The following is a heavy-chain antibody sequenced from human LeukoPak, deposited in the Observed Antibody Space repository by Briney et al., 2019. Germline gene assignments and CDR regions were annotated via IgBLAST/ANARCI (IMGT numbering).Heavy chain of an antibody. Sequence: GGSLRLSCAASGFTFSSYAMTWVRQAPGKGLEWVSTITDSVSGGSTYYADSVKGRFTISRDNSKNTLYLQMNSLRAEDTAVYYCARVRGYYDSSGYGFDYWGQGTLVTVSS. CDR1: GFTFSSYA. CDR2: ITDSVSGGST. V-gene: IGHV3-23*01. D-gene: IGHD3-22*01. J-gene: IGHJ4*02. CDR3: ARVRGYYDSSGYGFDY.